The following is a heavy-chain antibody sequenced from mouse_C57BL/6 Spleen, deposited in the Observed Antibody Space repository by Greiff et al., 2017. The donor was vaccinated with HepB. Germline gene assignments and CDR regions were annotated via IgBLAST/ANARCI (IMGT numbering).Heavy chain of an antibody. D-gene: IGHD1-1*01. CDR2: IDPSDSYT. V-gene: IGHV1-50*01. CDR1: GYTFTSYW. CDR3: ARTTTVVAKAMDY. J-gene: IGHJ4*01. Sequence: VQLQQPGAELVKPGASVKLSCKASGYTFTSYWMQWVKQRPGQGLEWIGEIDPSDSYTNYNQKFKGKATLTVDTSSSTAYMQLSSLTSEDSAVYDCARTTTVVAKAMDYWGQGTSVTVSS.